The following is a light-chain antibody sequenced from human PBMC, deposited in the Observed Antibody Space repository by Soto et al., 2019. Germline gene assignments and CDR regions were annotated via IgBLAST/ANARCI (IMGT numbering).Light chain of an antibody. J-gene: IGKJ2*01. Sequence: EIVLTQSPGTLSLSPGERATLSCRASQRVSSSYLAWYQQKPGQAPRLLIYGASTRATGIPDRFSGSGSGKDFTLTISRLEPEDFAVYFCQRYGSSPPFTFGQGTKVDI. CDR2: GAS. V-gene: IGKV3-20*01. CDR3: QRYGSSPPFT. CDR1: QRVSSSY.